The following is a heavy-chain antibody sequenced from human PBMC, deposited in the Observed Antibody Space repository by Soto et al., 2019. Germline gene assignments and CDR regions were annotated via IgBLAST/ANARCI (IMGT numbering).Heavy chain of an antibody. V-gene: IGHV1-69*12. CDR3: ASGIRLWLRRINNGYSG. CDR1: GGTFSTYA. CDR2: IIPMFGTA. D-gene: IGHD5-12*01. J-gene: IGHJ4*02. Sequence: QVQLVQSGAEVKKPESSVKVSCKAPGGTFSTYAISWVRQAPGQGLEWMGGIIPMFGTANYAQRFQDRVTITAAESTNTVYMELRSLRSEDTAVYFCASGIRLWLRRINNGYSGWGQGTLVTVSS.